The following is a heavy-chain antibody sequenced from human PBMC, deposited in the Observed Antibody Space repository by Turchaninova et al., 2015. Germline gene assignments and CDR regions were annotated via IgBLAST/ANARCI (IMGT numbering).Heavy chain of an antibody. Sequence: EVQRVQSGAEVKKPGESRWISGKGYGYNFTNYWSGWVRQMPGKGLEWMGIIYPGASDTKYSPSFQGQVSISADKSISTAYLQWSSLKASDTAMYYCARRYCSGDNCYANFDYWGQGTLVTVSS. CDR2: IYPGASDT. V-gene: IGHV5-51*01. D-gene: IGHD2-15*01. CDR1: GYNFTNYW. CDR3: ARRYCSGDNCYANFDY. J-gene: IGHJ4*02.